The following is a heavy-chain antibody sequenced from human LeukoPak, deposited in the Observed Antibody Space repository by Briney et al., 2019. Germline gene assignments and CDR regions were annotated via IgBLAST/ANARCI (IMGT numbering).Heavy chain of an antibody. Sequence: PGGSLRLSCAASGFTFSSNGMHWVRQAPGKGLEWVAVISYDGTNTYYADSVKGRFTISRDTSKNTLYLQMNSLRAEDTAVYYCARGAVDYWGQGTLVTVSS. CDR3: ARGAVDY. CDR1: GFTFSSNG. CDR2: ISYDGTNT. J-gene: IGHJ4*02. V-gene: IGHV3-33*05. D-gene: IGHD4-17*01.